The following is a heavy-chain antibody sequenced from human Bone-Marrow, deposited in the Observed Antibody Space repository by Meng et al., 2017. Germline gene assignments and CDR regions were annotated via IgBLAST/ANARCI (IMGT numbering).Heavy chain of an antibody. J-gene: IGHJ4*01. CDR3: SGHVDY. CDR2: MKSNVDGGTV. Sequence: QRVESGGGFVTPGGSLRLSCAASGFTFSNAWMTWVRQAPGKGLEWIGHMKSNVDGGTVDYAAAVKGRFFISRDDSENSFYLQMNSLKTEDTAVYYCSGHVDYWGHGTLVTVSS. V-gene: IGHV3-15*01. CDR1: GFTFSNAW.